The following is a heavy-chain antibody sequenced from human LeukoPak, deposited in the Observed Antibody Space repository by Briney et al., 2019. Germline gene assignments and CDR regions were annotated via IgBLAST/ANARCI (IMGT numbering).Heavy chain of an antibody. J-gene: IGHJ3*02. CDR1: GGTFSSYA. CDR2: IIPILGIA. Sequence: SVKVSCKASGGTFSSYAISWVRQAPGQGLEWMGRIIPILGIANYAQKFQGRVTITADKSTSTAYMELRSLRSDDTAVYYCASSSSSSDAFDIWGQGTMVTVSS. V-gene: IGHV1-69*04. CDR3: ASSSSSSDAFDI. D-gene: IGHD6-6*01.